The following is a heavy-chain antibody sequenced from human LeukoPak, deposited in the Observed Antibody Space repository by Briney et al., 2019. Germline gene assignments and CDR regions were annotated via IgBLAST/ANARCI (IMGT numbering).Heavy chain of an antibody. J-gene: IGHJ3*02. CDR3: AREDYYDSSGYYSGAFDI. CDR1: GFTFSSYG. V-gene: IGHV3-21*01. D-gene: IGHD3-22*01. Sequence: PGRSLRLSCAASGFTFSSYGMHWVRQAPGKGLEWVSSISSSSSYIYYADSVKGRFTISRDNAKNSLYLQMNSLRAEDTAVYYCAREDYYDSSGYYSGAFDIWGQGTMVTVSS. CDR2: ISSSSSYI.